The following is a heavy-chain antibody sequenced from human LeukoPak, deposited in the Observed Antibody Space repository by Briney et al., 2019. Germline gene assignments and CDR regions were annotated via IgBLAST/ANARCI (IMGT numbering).Heavy chain of an antibody. CDR3: TVALELLLWFGELLGRDASDAFDI. CDR2: IRSKAYGGTT. V-gene: IGHV3-49*03. Sequence: GGSLRLSCTASGFTFGDYAMSWFRQAPGKGLEWVGFIRSKAYGGTTEYAASVKGRFTISRDDSKSIAYLQMNSLKTEDTAVYYCTVALELLLWFGELLGRDASDAFDIWGQGTMVTVSS. D-gene: IGHD3-10*01. CDR1: GFTFGDYA. J-gene: IGHJ3*02.